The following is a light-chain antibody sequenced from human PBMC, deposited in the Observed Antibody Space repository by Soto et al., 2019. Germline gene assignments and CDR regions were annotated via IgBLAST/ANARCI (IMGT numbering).Light chain of an antibody. CDR3: LSYTRRDTYV. J-gene: IGLJ1*01. CDR1: NNDVGGYKG. V-gene: IGLV2-18*02. Sequence: QSALTQAPSVAGSPGQSVTISCTGTNNDVGGYKGVSWYQQSPGTAPKPIIYEVSNRPSGVPGRFSGSKSGNTASLTISGLQAEDEADYYCLSYTRRDTYVFGPGTKVTVL. CDR2: EVS.